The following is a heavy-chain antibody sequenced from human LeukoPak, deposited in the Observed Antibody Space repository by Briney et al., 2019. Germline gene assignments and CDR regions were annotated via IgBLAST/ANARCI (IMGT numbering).Heavy chain of an antibody. CDR2: ISNSGSTK. Sequence: GGSLRLSCAASGFTFSDYYMSWIRQAPGKGLEWVSDISNSGSTKYYADSVKGRCTISRDNAKNSLYLQVNSLRVEDTAVYYCARARGSYSFDYWGQGTLVTVSS. CDR3: ARARGSYSFDY. CDR1: GFTFSDYY. J-gene: IGHJ4*02. V-gene: IGHV3-11*01. D-gene: IGHD1-26*01.